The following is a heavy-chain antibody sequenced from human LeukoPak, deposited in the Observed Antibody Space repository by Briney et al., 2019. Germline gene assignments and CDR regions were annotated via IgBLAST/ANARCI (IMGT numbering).Heavy chain of an antibody. D-gene: IGHD2-2*02. J-gene: IGHJ6*03. CDR2: ISSSSSTI. V-gene: IGHV3-48*01. Sequence: GGSLRPSCAASGFTFSSYSMNWVRQAPGKGLEWVSYISSSSSTIYYADSVKGRFSISRDNAKNSLYLQMNSLRAEDTAVYYCARGYSRYYYYMDVWGKGTTVTVSS. CDR3: ARGYSRYYYYMDV. CDR1: GFTFSSYS.